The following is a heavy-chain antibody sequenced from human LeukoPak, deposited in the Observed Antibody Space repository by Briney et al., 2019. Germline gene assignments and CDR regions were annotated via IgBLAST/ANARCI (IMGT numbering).Heavy chain of an antibody. Sequence: GGSLGLSCAASGFTVSSSYMSWVRQPPGKGLNWVSSISGSGGNTFYADSVKGRFTISRDNSKNTLYLQMNSLRAEDTAVYYCARDWPSEWQHLPDYDAVDIWGQGTMVTVSS. D-gene: IGHD6-13*01. V-gene: IGHV3-23*01. CDR3: ARDWPSEWQHLPDYDAVDI. CDR1: GFTVSSSY. CDR2: ISGSGGNT. J-gene: IGHJ3*02.